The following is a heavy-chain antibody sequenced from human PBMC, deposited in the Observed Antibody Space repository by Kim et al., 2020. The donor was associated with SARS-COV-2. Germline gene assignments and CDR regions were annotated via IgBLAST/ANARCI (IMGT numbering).Heavy chain of an antibody. V-gene: IGHV3-7*03. CDR2: IKQDGSDK. CDR3: ARDVGGDLDY. Sequence: GGAPLLSFSSSFFPFPPSWLSCVRQAPGKGLEWVANIKQDGSDKNYVDSVKGRFTISRDNAKNSLYLQMNSLRVEDTAVYYCARDVGGDLDYWSQGTLVTVSS. J-gene: IGHJ4*02. CDR1: FFPFPPSW. D-gene: IGHD4-17*01.